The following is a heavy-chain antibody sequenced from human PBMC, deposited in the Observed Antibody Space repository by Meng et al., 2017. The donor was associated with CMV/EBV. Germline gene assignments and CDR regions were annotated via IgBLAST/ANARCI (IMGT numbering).Heavy chain of an antibody. CDR2: ISSSGSTI. Sequence: GESLKISCEASGFPFSTFAMSWARQAPGKGLEWVSYISSSGSTIYYADSVKGRFTISRDNAKNSLYLQMNSLRAEDTAVYYCARARERITIFGVVTYFGMDVWGQGTTVTVSS. J-gene: IGHJ6*02. CDR1: GFPFSTFA. D-gene: IGHD3-3*01. CDR3: ARARERITIFGVVTYFGMDV. V-gene: IGHV3-48*03.